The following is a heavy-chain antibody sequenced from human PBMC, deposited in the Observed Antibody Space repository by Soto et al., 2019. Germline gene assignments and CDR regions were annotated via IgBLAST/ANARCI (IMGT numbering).Heavy chain of an antibody. V-gene: IGHV3-48*01. Sequence: PGGSLRLSCAASGFTFSSYSMNWVRQAPGKGLEWVSYISSSSSTIYYADSVKGRFTISRDNAKNTLYLQMNSLRAEDTAVYYCATDPEYFLPSTDSNYRNWFDPWGQGTLVTVSS. CDR3: ATDPEYFLPSTDSNYRNWFDP. J-gene: IGHJ5*02. CDR1: GFTFSSYS. CDR2: ISSSSSTI. D-gene: IGHD4-4*01.